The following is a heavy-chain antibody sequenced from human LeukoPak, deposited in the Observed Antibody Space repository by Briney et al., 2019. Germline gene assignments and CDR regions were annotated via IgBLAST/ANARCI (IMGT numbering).Heavy chain of an antibody. Sequence: PSETLSLTCTVSGGSVSSSIYYWGWIRQPPGKGLEWIGSIYYSGSTYYNPSLESRVTISVDTSKNQFSLKLSSVTAADTAVYYCARRCSSISCTTKAAFDIWGQGTMVTVSS. V-gene: IGHV4-39*01. D-gene: IGHD2-2*01. CDR1: GGSVSSSIYY. J-gene: IGHJ3*02. CDR2: IYYSGST. CDR3: ARRCSSISCTTKAAFDI.